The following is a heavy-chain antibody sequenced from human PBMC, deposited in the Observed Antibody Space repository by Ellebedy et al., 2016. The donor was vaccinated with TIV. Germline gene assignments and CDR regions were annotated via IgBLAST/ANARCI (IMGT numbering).Heavy chain of an antibody. V-gene: IGHV5-51*01. Sequence: GESLKISCEVSGYTFTNYWIGWVRQMPGKGLEWMGIIYPGDSDTRCSPSFQGQVTISADKSISTAYLQWSSLKASDTAMYYCARRISWYWYFDLWGRGTLVTVSS. J-gene: IGHJ2*01. CDR2: IYPGDSDT. D-gene: IGHD1-14*01. CDR1: GYTFTNYW. CDR3: ARRISWYWYFDL.